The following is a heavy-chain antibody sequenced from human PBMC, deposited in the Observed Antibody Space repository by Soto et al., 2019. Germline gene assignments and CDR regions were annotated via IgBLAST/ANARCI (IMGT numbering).Heavy chain of an antibody. Sequence: SVKVSCKASGGTFSSYTISWVRQAPGQGLEWMGRIIPILGIANYAQKFQGRVTITADKSTSTAYMELSSLRSEDTAVYYCARLYTFFWFDPWGQGTLVTVSS. CDR1: GGTFSSYT. D-gene: IGHD2-2*02. J-gene: IGHJ5*02. V-gene: IGHV1-69*02. CDR3: ARLYTFFWFDP. CDR2: IIPILGIA.